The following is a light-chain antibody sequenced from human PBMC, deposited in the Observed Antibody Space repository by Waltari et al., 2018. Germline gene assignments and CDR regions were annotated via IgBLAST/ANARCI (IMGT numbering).Light chain of an antibody. J-gene: IGLJ2*01. CDR2: RDT. CDR1: VLANQY. V-gene: IGLV3-27*01. Sequence: SFELTQTSSLSVSPGQTVRITCSGDVLANQYARWFQQKPGQAPVLIISRDTERPSGIPERFSGSSSGTTVTLTIRGAQAEDEADYYCYAAADNNLGDFGGGTKVTVL. CDR3: YAAADNNLGD.